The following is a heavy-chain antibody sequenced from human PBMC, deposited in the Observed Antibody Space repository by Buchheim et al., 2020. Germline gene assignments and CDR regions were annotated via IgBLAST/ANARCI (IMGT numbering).Heavy chain of an antibody. Sequence: EIQLVESGGGVVQPGGSLRLSCAASGFTFQNYAMHWVRQTPGKGLEWVSLISGDATSTYYADSLRGRFTISRDNSENFLYLQMDDLRVEDTAFYYCAKDMAYYLVSRADLWGQGTL. V-gene: IGHV3-43*02. J-gene: IGHJ5*02. D-gene: IGHD2-2*01. CDR3: AKDMAYYLVSRADL. CDR1: GFTFQNYA. CDR2: ISGDATST.